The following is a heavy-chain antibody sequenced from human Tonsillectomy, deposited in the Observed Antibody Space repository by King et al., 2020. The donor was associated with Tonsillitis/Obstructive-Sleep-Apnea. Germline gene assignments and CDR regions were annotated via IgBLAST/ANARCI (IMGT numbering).Heavy chain of an antibody. Sequence: QLQESGPGLVKPSQTLSLTCTVSGGSISSGGYYWSWIRQHPGKGLEWIGYIYYSGSTYYNPSLKSRVTISVDTSKNQFSLKLSSVTAADTAVYYCAGKGVVTYWYFDLWGRGTLVTVSS. CDR1: GGSISSGGYY. CDR2: IYYSGST. D-gene: IGHD3-22*01. V-gene: IGHV4-31*03. CDR3: AGKGVVTYWYFDL. J-gene: IGHJ2*01.